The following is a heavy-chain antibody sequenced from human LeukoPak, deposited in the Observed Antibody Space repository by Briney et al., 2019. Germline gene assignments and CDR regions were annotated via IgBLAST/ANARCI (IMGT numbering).Heavy chain of an antibody. CDR3: ASGDGYNLGFAY. V-gene: IGHV4-59*01. CDR1: GNSISSYY. D-gene: IGHD5-24*01. Sequence: SETLSLTCTVSGNSISSYYWNWIRQPPGKGLEWIGYIYYSGSTNYNPSLKSRVTISVDTSKNQFSLKLSSVTAADTAVYYCASGDGYNLGFAYWGQGTLVTVSS. CDR2: IYYSGST. J-gene: IGHJ4*02.